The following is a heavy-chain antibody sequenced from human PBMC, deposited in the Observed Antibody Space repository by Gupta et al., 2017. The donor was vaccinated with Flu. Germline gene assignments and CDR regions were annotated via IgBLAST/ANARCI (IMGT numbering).Heavy chain of an antibody. D-gene: IGHD3-16*01. CDR2: IWYDGSNK. CDR3: ARSIMITFGGVPGAFDI. CDR1: GFTFSSYG. J-gene: IGHJ3*02. Sequence: QVQLVESGGGVVQPGRSLRLSCAASGFTFSSYGMHWVRRPPGKGLEWVAVIWYDGSNKYYADSVKGRFTISRDNSKNTLYLQMNSLRAEDTAVYYCARSIMITFGGVPGAFDIWGQGTMVTVSS. V-gene: IGHV3-33*01.